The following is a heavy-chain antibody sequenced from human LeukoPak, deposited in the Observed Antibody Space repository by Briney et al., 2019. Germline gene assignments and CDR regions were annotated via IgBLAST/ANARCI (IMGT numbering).Heavy chain of an antibody. CDR2: IMSDGRST. CDR1: GFTFTTYG. Sequence: GGSLRLSCAASGFTFTTYGMHWVRQAPGKGLVWVSRIMSDGRSTYADSVKGRFTISRDTAKNTLYLQMNSLRAEDAAVYYCARDSQFIGPLYWGQGTLVTVSS. J-gene: IGHJ4*02. V-gene: IGHV3-74*01. CDR3: ARDSQFIGPLY. D-gene: IGHD5-24*01.